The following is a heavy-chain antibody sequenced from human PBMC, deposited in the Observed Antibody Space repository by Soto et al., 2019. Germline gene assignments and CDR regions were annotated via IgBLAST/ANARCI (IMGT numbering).Heavy chain of an antibody. J-gene: IGHJ5*02. V-gene: IGHV4-59*01. CDR3: ARDRSDGDGWFDP. Sequence: SETLSLTCTVSGGSISSYYWSWIRQPPGKGLEWIGYIYYSGSTNYNPSLKSRVTISVDTSKNQFSLKLSSVTAADTAVYYCARDRSDGDGWFDPWGQGTLVTVSS. CDR1: GGSISSYY. CDR2: IYYSGST. D-gene: IGHD4-17*01.